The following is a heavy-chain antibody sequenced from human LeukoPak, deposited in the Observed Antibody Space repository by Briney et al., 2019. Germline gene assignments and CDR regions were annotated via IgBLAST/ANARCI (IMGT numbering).Heavy chain of an antibody. V-gene: IGHV3-48*01. D-gene: IGHD6-6*01. J-gene: IGHJ4*02. CDR2: ISSSSSTI. Sequence: GGSLRLSCAASGFTFSSYSMNWVRQAPGKGLEWVSYISSSSSTIYYADSVKGRFTISRDNAKNSLYLQMNSLRAEDTAVYYCARDFEYSNVPGRGQGTLVTVSS. CDR1: GFTFSSYS. CDR3: ARDFEYSNVPG.